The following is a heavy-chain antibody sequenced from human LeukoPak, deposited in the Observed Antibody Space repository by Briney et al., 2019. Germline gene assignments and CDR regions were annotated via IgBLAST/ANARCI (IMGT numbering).Heavy chain of an antibody. CDR2: VYSGGST. J-gene: IGHJ4*02. V-gene: IGHV3-53*01. CDR1: GFTVSTNY. Sequence: GGSLRLSCAASGFTVSTNYMNWVRQAPGKGLEWVSVVYSGGSTYYADSVKGRFTVSRDNAKNSLYLQMNSLRDEDTAVYYCAREEVDCGGDCLDYWGQGSQVTVSS. D-gene: IGHD2-21*02. CDR3: AREEVDCGGDCLDY.